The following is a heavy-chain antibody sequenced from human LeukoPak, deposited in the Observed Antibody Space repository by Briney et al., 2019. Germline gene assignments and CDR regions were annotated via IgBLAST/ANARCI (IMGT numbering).Heavy chain of an antibody. CDR1: GYTFTSYG. CDR3: ARDRPVFGSGSYYFDY. V-gene: IGHV1-18*01. D-gene: IGHD3-10*01. CDR2: ISAYNGNT. J-gene: IGHJ4*02. Sequence: ASVKVSCKASGYTFTSYGISWVRQAPGQGREWMGWISAYNGNTNYAQDVQGRVTLTTDKSTSTAYMELRSLRSDDTAVYYCARDRPVFGSGSYYFDYWGQGSLVTVSS.